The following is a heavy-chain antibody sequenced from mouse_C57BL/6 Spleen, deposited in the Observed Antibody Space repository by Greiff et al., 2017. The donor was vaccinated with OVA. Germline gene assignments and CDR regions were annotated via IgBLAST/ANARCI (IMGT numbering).Heavy chain of an antibody. CDR2: IYPRSGNT. J-gene: IGHJ2*01. CDR3: ARSNTVVAEDY. D-gene: IGHD1-1*01. Sequence: VKLMESGAELARPGASVKLSCKASGYTFTSYGISWVKQRTGQGLEWIGEIYPRSGNTYYNEKFKGKATLTADKSSSTAYMELRSLTSEDSAVYFCARSNTVVAEDYWGQGTTLTVSS. CDR1: GYTFTSYG. V-gene: IGHV1-81*01.